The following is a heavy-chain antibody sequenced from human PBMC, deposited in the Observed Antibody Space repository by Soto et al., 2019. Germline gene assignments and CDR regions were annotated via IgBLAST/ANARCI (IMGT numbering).Heavy chain of an antibody. CDR2: IYWDDDK. CDR3: AHRRSGYGDYDFDY. CDR1: GFSLSTSGVG. Sequence: QITLKESGPTMVKPTQTLTLTCTFSGFSLSTSGVGVGWIRQPPGKALEWLALIYWDDDKRYSPSLKSRLTLTKDTSKNQVVLTMTNMDPVDTATYYCAHRRSGYGDYDFDYWGQGTLFTVSS. V-gene: IGHV2-5*02. J-gene: IGHJ4*02. D-gene: IGHD4-17*01.